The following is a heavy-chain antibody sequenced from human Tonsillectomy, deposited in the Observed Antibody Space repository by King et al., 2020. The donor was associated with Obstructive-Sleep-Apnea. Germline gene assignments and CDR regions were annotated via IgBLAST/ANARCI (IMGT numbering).Heavy chain of an antibody. CDR2: INTRGTT. J-gene: IGHJ4*02. CDR1: GFTFSNYA. D-gene: IGHD3-10*01. Sequence: VQLVESGGGMVQPGGSLRLSCLASGFTFSNYAISWVRQAPGKGLEWVSAINTRGTTFYAGSVRGRFTISRDNSKYTVNLQVNSLGAEETALYYCAKEGGGSGIYWIDSWGQGTLVTVSS. CDR3: AKEGGGSGIYWIDS. V-gene: IGHV3-23*04.